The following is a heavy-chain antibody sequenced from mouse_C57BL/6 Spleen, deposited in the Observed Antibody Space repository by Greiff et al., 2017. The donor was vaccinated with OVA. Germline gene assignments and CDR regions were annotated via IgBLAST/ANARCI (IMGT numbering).Heavy chain of an antibody. CDR1: GFTFSSYT. V-gene: IGHV5-9*01. CDR3: ARPQTAQATFAY. J-gene: IGHJ3*01. Sequence: DVHLVESGGGLVKPGGSLKLSCAASGFTFSSYTMSWVRQTPEKRLEWVATISGGGGNPYYPDSVKGRFTISRDNAKNTLYLQMSSLRSEDTALYYCARPQTAQATFAYWGQGTLVTVSA. CDR2: ISGGGGNP. D-gene: IGHD3-2*02.